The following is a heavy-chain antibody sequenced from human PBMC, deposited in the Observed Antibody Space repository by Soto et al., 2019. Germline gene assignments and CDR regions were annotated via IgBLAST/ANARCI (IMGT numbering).Heavy chain of an antibody. CDR2: ISGSGGST. Sequence: GGSLRLSCAASGFTFSSYAMSWVRQAPGKGLEWVSAISGSGGSTYYADSVKGRFTISRDNSKNTLYLQMNSLRAEDTAVYYCAKVPPVRGVIIPYYFDYWGQGTLVTVSS. CDR1: GFTFSSYA. D-gene: IGHD3-10*01. J-gene: IGHJ4*02. V-gene: IGHV3-23*01. CDR3: AKVPPVRGVIIPYYFDY.